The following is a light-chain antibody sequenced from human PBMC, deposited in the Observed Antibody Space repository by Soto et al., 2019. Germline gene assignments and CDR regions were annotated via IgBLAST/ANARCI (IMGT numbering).Light chain of an antibody. V-gene: IGLV2-14*01. Sequence: QSALAQPASVSGSPGQSITISCTGTSGDVGDYKYVSWYQQHPGKAPKVMIYEVSNRPSGVSNRFSGSKSGNTASLTISGLHAEDEADYYCSSYTARSTHVFGTGTKLTVL. CDR3: SSYTARSTHV. J-gene: IGLJ1*01. CDR2: EVS. CDR1: SGDVGDYKY.